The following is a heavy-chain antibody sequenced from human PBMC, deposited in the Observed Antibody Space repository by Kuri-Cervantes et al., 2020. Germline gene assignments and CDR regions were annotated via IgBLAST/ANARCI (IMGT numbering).Heavy chain of an antibody. V-gene: IGHV4-39*07. CDR2: IYYSGST. CDR3: ARPYYYDPTGSSVWLDP. J-gene: IGHJ5*02. Sequence: SETLSLTCTVSGGSISSSSYYWGWIRQPPGKGLEWIGSIYYSGSTYYNPSLKSRVTISVDTSKNQFSLRLKSVTATDTAVYYCARPYYYDPTGSSVWLDPWGQGTLVTVSS. CDR1: GGSISSSSYY. D-gene: IGHD3-22*01.